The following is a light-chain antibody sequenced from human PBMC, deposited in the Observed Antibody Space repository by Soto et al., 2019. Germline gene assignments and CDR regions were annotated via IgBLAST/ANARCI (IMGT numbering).Light chain of an antibody. Sequence: DIQMTQSPSSLSASVGDRVSITCRASQSISTWLAWYQQQPGGAPRLLIYDASTLDSGAPSRFSGSGSGTEFTLSISSLQPDDFATYYCQQYNIYPWTFGQGTKVDIK. CDR2: DAS. J-gene: IGKJ1*01. CDR3: QQYNIYPWT. V-gene: IGKV1-5*01. CDR1: QSISTW.